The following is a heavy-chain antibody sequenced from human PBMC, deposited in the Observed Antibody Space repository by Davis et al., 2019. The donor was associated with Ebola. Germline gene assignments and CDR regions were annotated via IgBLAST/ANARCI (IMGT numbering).Heavy chain of an antibody. CDR1: GYTFTSYG. D-gene: IGHD3-9*01. J-gene: IGHJ4*02. CDR2: ISGFNTNT. V-gene: IGHV1-18*04. Sequence: ASVNVSCKSSGYTFTSYGLVWVRQAPGLGLEWMGWISGFNTNTNFAQKFQGRVTVSKDTSTNTAYMDLRSLTSDDTATYYCARAPNYDVLTGTSSYYFDYWGQGTLVTVSS. CDR3: ARAPNYDVLTGTSSYYFDY.